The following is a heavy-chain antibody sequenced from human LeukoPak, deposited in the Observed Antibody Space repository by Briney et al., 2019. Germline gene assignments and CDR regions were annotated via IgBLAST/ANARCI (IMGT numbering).Heavy chain of an antibody. V-gene: IGHV5-51*01. D-gene: IGHD2-2*01. CDR2: IYPGDSDT. CDR3: ARSGIVVVPAASSGDDAFDI. J-gene: IGHJ3*02. CDR1: GYGFTSYW. Sequence: GESLKISCKGSGYGFTSYWIGGVRQMPGKGLEWMGIIYPGDSDTRHSPSFQGQVTISADKSISTAYLQWSSLKASDTAMYYCARSGIVVVPAASSGDDAFDIWGQGTMVTVSS.